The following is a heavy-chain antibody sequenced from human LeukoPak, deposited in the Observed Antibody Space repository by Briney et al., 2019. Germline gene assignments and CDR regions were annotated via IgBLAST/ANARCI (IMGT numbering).Heavy chain of an antibody. CDR3: AREHYYYDSSGYYPFDY. CDR1: GFTFSSYS. V-gene: IGHV3-21*01. Sequence: SGGSLRLSCAASGFTFSSYSMNWVRQAPGKGLEWVSSISSSSSYIYYADSVKGRFTISRDNSKNTLYLQMNSLRAEDTAVYYCAREHYYYDSSGYYPFDYWGQGTLVTVSS. CDR2: ISSSSSYI. J-gene: IGHJ4*02. D-gene: IGHD3-22*01.